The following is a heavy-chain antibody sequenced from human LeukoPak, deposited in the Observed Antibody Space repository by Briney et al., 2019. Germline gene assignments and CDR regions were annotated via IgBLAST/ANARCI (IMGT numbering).Heavy chain of an antibody. Sequence: SETLSLTCTVSGGSISSGDYYWSWIRQPPGKGLEWIGYIYYSGSTYYNPSLKSRVTMSVDTSKNQFSLKLSSVTAADTAVYYCARVRTTVTTFKNYYYGMDVWGQGTTVTVSS. V-gene: IGHV4-30-4*01. CDR3: ARVRTTVTTFKNYYYGMDV. CDR2: IYYSGST. D-gene: IGHD4-17*01. J-gene: IGHJ6*02. CDR1: GGSISSGDYY.